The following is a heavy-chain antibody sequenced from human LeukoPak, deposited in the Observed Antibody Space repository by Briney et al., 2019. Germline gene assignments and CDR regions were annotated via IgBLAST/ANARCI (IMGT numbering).Heavy chain of an antibody. V-gene: IGHV1-2*02. Sequence: ASVKVSCKASGYTFTVYYIHWVRQAPGQGLEWMGWINPKSGDTNYAQKFQGRVTMTGDTSISTAHMELSRLRSDDTAVYYCARVGHYYDSCGYYTFDYWGQGTLVTVSS. CDR1: GYTFTVYY. CDR3: ARVGHYYDSCGYYTFDY. J-gene: IGHJ4*02. CDR2: INPKSGDT. D-gene: IGHD3-22*01.